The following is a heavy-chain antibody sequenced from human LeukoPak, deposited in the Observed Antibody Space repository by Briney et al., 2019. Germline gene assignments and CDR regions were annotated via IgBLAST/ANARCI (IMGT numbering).Heavy chain of an antibody. Sequence: SVKVSCKASGGTFSSYAISWVRQAPGQGLEWMGRIIPIFGTANYAQKFQGRVTITTDESTSTAYMELSSLRSEDTAMYYCARIYYYDSSGYPTGCDYWGQGTLVTVSS. J-gene: IGHJ4*02. CDR2: IIPIFGTA. V-gene: IGHV1-69*05. CDR1: GGTFSSYA. CDR3: ARIYYYDSSGYPTGCDY. D-gene: IGHD3-22*01.